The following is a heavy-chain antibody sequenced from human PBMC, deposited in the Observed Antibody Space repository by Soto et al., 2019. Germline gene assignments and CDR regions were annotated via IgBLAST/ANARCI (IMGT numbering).Heavy chain of an antibody. V-gene: IGHV4-59*01. Sequence: SETLSLTCTVSGGSISTYYWSWFWPPPGKVLEWIGYIYYSGSTNYTPSLKSRFSISVDTSKNQFSLKLFSVTAADTAVYFCARRYGYGTFDIWGQGTMVT. D-gene: IGHD5-18*01. CDR3: ARRYGYGTFDI. J-gene: IGHJ3*02. CDR2: IYYSGST. CDR1: GGSISTYY.